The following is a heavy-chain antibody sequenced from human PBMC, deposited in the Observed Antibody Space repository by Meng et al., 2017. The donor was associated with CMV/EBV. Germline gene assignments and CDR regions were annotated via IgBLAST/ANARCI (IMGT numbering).Heavy chain of an antibody. CDR1: GFSLSTSGVG. V-gene: IGHV2-5*02. CDR3: ARIAAAGRFDY. D-gene: IGHD6-13*01. CDR2: IYWDDDK. J-gene: IGHJ4*02. Sequence: KGSVPMLVKPTPTLPLTCTFSGFSLSTSGVGVGWIRQPPGKALEWLALIYWDDDKRYSPSLKSRLTITKDTSKNQVVLTMTNMDPVDTATYYCARIAAAGRFDYWGQGTLVTVSS.